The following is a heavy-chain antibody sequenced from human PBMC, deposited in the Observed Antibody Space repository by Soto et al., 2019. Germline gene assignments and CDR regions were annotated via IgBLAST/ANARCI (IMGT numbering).Heavy chain of an antibody. Sequence: EVQLVESGGGLVQPGGSLRLSCAASGFTFSSYSMNWVRQAPGKGLEWVSYISSSSSTIYYADSVKGRFTISRDNAKNSLYLQMNSLRAEDTAVYYCAREEHLDQQHAFDIWGQGTMGTVTS. V-gene: IGHV3-48*01. CDR3: AREEHLDQQHAFDI. CDR1: GFTFSSYS. CDR2: ISSSSSTI. J-gene: IGHJ3*02. D-gene: IGHD1-1*01.